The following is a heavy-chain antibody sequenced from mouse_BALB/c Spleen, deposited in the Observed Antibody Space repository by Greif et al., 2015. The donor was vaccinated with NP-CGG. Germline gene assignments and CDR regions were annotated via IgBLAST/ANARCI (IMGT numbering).Heavy chain of an antibody. Sequence: VQLQQSGAELVKPGASVKLSCKASGYTFISYYMYWVKQRPGQGLEWIGEINPGNGGANLNEKFKSKATLTVDKSSSAAYMHLSSLTSEDSAVYFCTRGRRRDFDFWGQGTTLTVSS. CDR3: TRGRRRDFDF. CDR2: INPGNGGA. CDR1: GYTFISYY. D-gene: IGHD1-2*01. J-gene: IGHJ2*01. V-gene: IGHV1-53*01.